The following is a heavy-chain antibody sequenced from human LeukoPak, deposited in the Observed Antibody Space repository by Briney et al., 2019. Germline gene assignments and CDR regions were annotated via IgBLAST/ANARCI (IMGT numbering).Heavy chain of an antibody. J-gene: IGHJ6*03. CDR3: ARGYCSGGSCYSHYYYNYMDV. D-gene: IGHD2-15*01. CDR1: GGSISSSSYY. V-gene: IGHV4-39*07. CDR2: ISYSGST. Sequence: PSETLSLTCTVSGGSISSSSYYWGWIRQPPGKGLEWIGSISYSGSTYYNPSLKSRVTISVDTSKNQFSLKLSSVTAADTAVYYCARGYCSGGSCYSHYYYNYMDVWGKGTTVTVSS.